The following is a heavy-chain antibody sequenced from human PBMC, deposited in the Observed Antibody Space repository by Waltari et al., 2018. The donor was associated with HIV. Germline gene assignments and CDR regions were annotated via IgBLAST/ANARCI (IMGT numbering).Heavy chain of an antibody. V-gene: IGHV3-30*18. CDR1: GFIFSNFG. CDR2: LLSAGRNN. Sequence: QVQLVESGGGVVQTGGSRRLSCAASGFIFSNFGMHWVRQSSGNGVEWVSILLSAGRNNYYTYCVKGRFTISRDNSKNTGDLQMDSVRDEDTAVYYWAKGPNYDIWGGYQGGYLDHWGQGTLVTVSS. D-gene: IGHD3-3*01. J-gene: IGHJ4*02. CDR3: AKGPNYDIWGGYQGGYLDH.